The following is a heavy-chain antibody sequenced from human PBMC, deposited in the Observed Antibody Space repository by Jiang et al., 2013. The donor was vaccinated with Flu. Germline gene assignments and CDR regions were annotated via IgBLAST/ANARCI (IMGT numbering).Heavy chain of an antibody. V-gene: IGHV4-39*01. CDR1: GGSISSSSYY. Sequence: GSGLVKPSETLSLTCTVSGGSISSSSYYWGWIRQPPGKGLEWIGSIYYSGSTYYNPSLKSRVTISIDTSKNQFSLKLSSVTAADTAVYYCARRNGGWYNWNYLLYYFDYWGQGTLVTVSS. D-gene: IGHD1-7*01. J-gene: IGHJ4*02. CDR2: IYYSGST. CDR3: ARRNGGWYNWNYLLYYFDY.